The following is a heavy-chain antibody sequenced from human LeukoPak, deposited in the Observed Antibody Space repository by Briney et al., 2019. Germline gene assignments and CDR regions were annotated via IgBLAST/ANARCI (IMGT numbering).Heavy chain of an antibody. CDR1: GFTFSSYA. V-gene: IGHV3-30-3*01. CDR2: ISYDGSNK. J-gene: IGHJ4*02. D-gene: IGHD5-12*01. CDR3: AREVIVASKAVRYFDY. Sequence: GGSLRLSCAASGFTFSSYAMHWVRQAPGKGLEWVAVISYDGSNKYYADSVKGRFTISRDNSKNTLYLQMNSLRAEDTAVYYCAREVIVASKAVRYFDYWGQGTLVTVSS.